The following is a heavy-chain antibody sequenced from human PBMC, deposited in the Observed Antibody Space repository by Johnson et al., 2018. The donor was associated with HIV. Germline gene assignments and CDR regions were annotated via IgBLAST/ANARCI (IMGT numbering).Heavy chain of an antibody. CDR3: AKERRGSDSGADAFDI. CDR1: GFTFSSYG. Sequence: QMLLVESGGGVVQPGRSLRLSCAASGFTFSSYGMHWVRQAPGKGLEWVAVIWYAGSNKYYADSVKGRFTISRDNSKNTLYLQMNSLRAEDTAVYYGAKERRGSDSGADAFDIWGQGTMVTVSS. J-gene: IGHJ3*02. V-gene: IGHV3-33*06. D-gene: IGHD1-26*01. CDR2: IWYAGSNK.